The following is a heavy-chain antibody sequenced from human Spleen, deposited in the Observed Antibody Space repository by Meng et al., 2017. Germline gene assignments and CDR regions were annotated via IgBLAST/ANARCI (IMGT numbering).Heavy chain of an antibody. V-gene: IGHV4-39*07. CDR2: IYQSGST. J-gene: IGHJ4*02. D-gene: IGHD3-10*01. CDR3: ARGRRVIHPYYFDN. Sequence: ESLKISCAASGFTLSSYSMNWVRLAPGKGLEWIGSIYQSGSTYYNPSLKSRVTMSADTSKNQFSLKLVSVTAADTAVYYCARGRRVIHPYYFDNWGQGTLVTVSS. CDR1: GFTLSSYS.